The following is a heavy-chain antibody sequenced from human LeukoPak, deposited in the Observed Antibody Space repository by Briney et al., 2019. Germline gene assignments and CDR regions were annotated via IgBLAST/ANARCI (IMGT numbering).Heavy chain of an antibody. CDR3: ARGLAFDGLDITGTVCPWFDP. V-gene: IGHV4-31*03. J-gene: IGHJ5*02. CDR1: GGSISSGGYY. Sequence: SETLSLTCTVSGGSISSGGYYWSWIRQHPGKGLEWIGYIYYSGSTYYNPSLKSRVTISVDTSKNQFSLKLSSVTAADTAVYYCARGLAFDGLDITGTVCPWFDPWGQGTLVTVSS. CDR2: IYYSGST. D-gene: IGHD1-20*01.